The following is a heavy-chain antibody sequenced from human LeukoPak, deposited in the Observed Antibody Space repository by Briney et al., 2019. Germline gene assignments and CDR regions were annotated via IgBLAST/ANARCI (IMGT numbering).Heavy chain of an antibody. D-gene: IGHD3-22*01. CDR1: GGTFSSYA. J-gene: IGHJ4*02. CDR2: IIPILGIA. V-gene: IGHV1-69*04. CDR3: ALSLYDSSGFYHY. Sequence: GASVKVSCKASGGTFSSYAISWVRQAPGQGLEWMGRIIPILGIANYAQKFQGSVTITADKSTSTAYMELSSLRSEDTAVYYCALSLYDSSGFYHYWGQGTLVTVSS.